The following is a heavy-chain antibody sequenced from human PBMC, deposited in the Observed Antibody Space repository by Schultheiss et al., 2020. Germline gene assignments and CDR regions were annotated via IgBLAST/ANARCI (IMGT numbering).Heavy chain of an antibody. J-gene: IGHJ6*02. CDR3: GRELSIYSIGYYYGMDV. D-gene: IGHD3-16*02. V-gene: IGHV1-18*01. Sequence: ASVKVSCKASGYTFRSHGINWVRQAPGQGLEWMGWIGSYNNKTKFAEKFQDRVTMTTDTSTSTAYMELRSLRADDTAVYYCGRELSIYSIGYYYGMDVWGQGTTVNGYS. CDR1: GYTFRSHG. CDR2: IGSYNNKT.